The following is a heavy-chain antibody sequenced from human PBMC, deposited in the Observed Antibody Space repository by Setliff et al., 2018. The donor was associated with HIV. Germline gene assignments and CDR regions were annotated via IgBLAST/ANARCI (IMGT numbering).Heavy chain of an antibody. J-gene: IGHJ4*02. Sequence: SGGSLRLSCAASGFPFSNYAMSWVRQAPGKGLEWVSAISSGGGTYYADFVKGRFTISRDNSKNTLYLQMNSLRAEDTAVYYCTRDPEGAYDFDYWGQGTLVTVSS. D-gene: IGHD5-12*01. V-gene: IGHV3-23*01. CDR1: GFPFSNYA. CDR3: TRDPEGAYDFDY. CDR2: ISSGGGT.